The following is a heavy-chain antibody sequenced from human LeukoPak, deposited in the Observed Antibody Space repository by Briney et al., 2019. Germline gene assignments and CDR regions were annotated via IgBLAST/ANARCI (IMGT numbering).Heavy chain of an antibody. J-gene: IGHJ6*02. D-gene: IGHD6-13*01. CDR1: GFTFSSYA. CDR3: ARVGSPDYYYGMDV. V-gene: IGHV3-23*01. Sequence: GGSLRLSCAASGFTFSSYAMSWVRQAPGKGLEWVSAISGSSGSTYYADSVKGRFTISRDNSKNTLYLQMNSLRAEDTAVYYCARVGSPDYYYGMDVWGQGTTVTVSS. CDR2: ISGSSGST.